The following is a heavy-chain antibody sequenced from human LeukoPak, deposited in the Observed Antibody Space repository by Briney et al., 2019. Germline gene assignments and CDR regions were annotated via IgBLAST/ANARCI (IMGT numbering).Heavy chain of an antibody. V-gene: IGHV1-2*02. CDR2: INPNCGGT. D-gene: IGHD2-2*02. CDR1: GYTFTGYY. CDR3: ARGVRDCSSTSCYILKGLWY. J-gene: IGHJ4*02. Sequence: ASVKVSCKASGYTFTGYYMQWVRQAPGQGLEWMGWINPNCGGTNYAQKFQGRVTMTRDTSSSTAYMELSRLRSDDTAVYHCARGVRDCSSTSCYILKGLWYWGQGTPVTVSS.